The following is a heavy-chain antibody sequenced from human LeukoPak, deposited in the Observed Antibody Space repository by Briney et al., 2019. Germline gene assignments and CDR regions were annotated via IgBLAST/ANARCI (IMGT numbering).Heavy chain of an antibody. CDR3: VRNRELNY. CDR1: GGSISIYY. Sequence: SETLSLTCTVSGGSISIYYWSWVRQPPGKGLEWIGYIYNSGSTNYNPSLKSRVTISVDTSKNQFSLNLDSVTAADTAVYYCVRNRELNYWGQGTLVTVSS. D-gene: IGHD3-10*01. V-gene: IGHV4-59*01. J-gene: IGHJ4*02. CDR2: IYNSGST.